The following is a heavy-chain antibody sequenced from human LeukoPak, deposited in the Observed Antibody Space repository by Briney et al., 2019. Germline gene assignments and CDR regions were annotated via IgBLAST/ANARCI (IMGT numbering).Heavy chain of an antibody. V-gene: IGHV4-4*07. J-gene: IGHJ3*02. CDR2: IYTSGST. Sequence: SETLSLTCTVSGGSISSYYWSWIRQPAGKGREWIGRIYTSGSTNYNPSLKSRVTMSVDTSKNQFSLKLSSVTAADTAVYYCARDYYDSSGRDAFDIWGQGTMVTVSS. D-gene: IGHD3-22*01. CDR3: ARDYYDSSGRDAFDI. CDR1: GGSISSYY.